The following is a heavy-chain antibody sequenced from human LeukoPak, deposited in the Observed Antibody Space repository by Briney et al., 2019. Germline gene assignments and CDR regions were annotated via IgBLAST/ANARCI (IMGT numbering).Heavy chain of an antibody. D-gene: IGHD2-2*01. V-gene: IGHV3-23*01. CDR1: GFTFSSYA. CDR2: ISGSGDST. CDR3: AKSPLGDCSSTSCYAWYYYGMDV. Sequence: PGGSLRLSCAASGFTFSSYAMSWVRQAPGKGLEWVSGISGSGDSTYYADSVKGRFTISKDNSKNTLYLQMNSLRAEDTAVYYCAKSPLGDCSSTSCYAWYYYGMDVWGKGTTVTVSS. J-gene: IGHJ6*04.